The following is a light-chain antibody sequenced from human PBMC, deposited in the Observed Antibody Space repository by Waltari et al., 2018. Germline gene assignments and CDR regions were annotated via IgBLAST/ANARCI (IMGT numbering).Light chain of an antibody. J-gene: IGLJ2*01. Sequence: QSVLTQPPSVSGAPGQRVTIFCIGGSPNIGADSDVPWYQQLPQTAPTLPTFRSTHRPSGFSDRFSGSKPGTSASLVITGLQTEDEAVYYCQSYDTRLSGSVIFGGGTELTVL. CDR1: SPNIGADSD. CDR3: QSYDTRLSGSVI. V-gene: IGLV1-40*01. CDR2: RST.